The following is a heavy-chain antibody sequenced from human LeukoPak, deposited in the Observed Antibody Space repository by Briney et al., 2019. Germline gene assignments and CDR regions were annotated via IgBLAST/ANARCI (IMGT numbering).Heavy chain of an antibody. V-gene: IGHV1-69*13. D-gene: IGHD2-2*01. J-gene: IGHJ5*02. Sequence: ASVKVCCKASGGTFSSYAISWVRQAPGQGLEWMGGIVPIFGTANYAQKFQGRVTITADESTSTAYMELSSLRSEDTAVYYCARNQDYCSSTSCGGWFDPWGQGTLVTVSS. CDR3: ARNQDYCSSTSCGGWFDP. CDR1: GGTFSSYA. CDR2: IVPIFGTA.